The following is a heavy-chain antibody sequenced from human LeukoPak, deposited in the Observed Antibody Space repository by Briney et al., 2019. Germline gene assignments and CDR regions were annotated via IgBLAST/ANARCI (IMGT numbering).Heavy chain of an antibody. V-gene: IGHV1-2*04. Sequence: SVKVSCKASGYTFTCYYMHWVRQAPGQGREWMGWINPNSGGTNYAQKFQGWVTMTRDTSISTAYMELSRLRSDDTAVYYCARARIGDAFDIWGQGTMVTVSS. CDR3: ARARIGDAFDI. CDR2: INPNSGGT. J-gene: IGHJ3*02. D-gene: IGHD3-22*01. CDR1: GYTFTCYY.